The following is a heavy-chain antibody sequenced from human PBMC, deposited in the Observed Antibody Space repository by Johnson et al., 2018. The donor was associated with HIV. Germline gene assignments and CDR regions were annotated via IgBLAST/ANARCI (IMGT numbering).Heavy chain of an antibody. D-gene: IGHD4-11*01. Sequence: QVQLVESGGGVVQPGRSLRLSCAASGFTFSNFGMHWVRQAPGKGLEWVAVIWYDGSNKYYADSVKGRFTISRDNSKSTLYLQMNSLRAEDTALYYCAKEIRDSRSAFDVWGQGTLVTVSS. CDR1: GFTFSNFG. CDR3: AKEIRDSRSAFDV. CDR2: IWYDGSNK. V-gene: IGHV3-33*06. J-gene: IGHJ3*01.